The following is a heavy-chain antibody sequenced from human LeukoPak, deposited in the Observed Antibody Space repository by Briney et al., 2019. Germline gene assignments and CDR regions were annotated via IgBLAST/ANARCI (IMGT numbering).Heavy chain of an antibody. CDR1: GFTFSNSA. D-gene: IGHD6-19*01. J-gene: IGHJ4*02. V-gene: IGHV3-23*01. Sequence: PGGSLRLSCAASGFTFSNSAMSWVRQAPGKGLEWVSVISGGGANTYYADSVKGRFTISRDNSKNTPYLQMNSLRAEDTAVYYCATRMYTSGWLYFDYWGQGTLVTVSS. CDR3: ATRMYTSGWLYFDY. CDR2: ISGGGANT.